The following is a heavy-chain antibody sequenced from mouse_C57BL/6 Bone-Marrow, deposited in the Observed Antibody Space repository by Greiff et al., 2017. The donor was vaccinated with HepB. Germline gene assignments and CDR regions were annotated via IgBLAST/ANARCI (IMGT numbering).Heavy chain of an antibody. D-gene: IGHD1-1*01. V-gene: IGHV5-4*01. J-gene: IGHJ1*03. CDR1: GFTFSSYA. CDR2: ISDGGSYT. Sequence: EVQVVESGGGLVKPGGSLKLSCAASGFTFSSYAMSWVRQTPEKRLEWVATISDGGSYTYYPDNVKGRFTISRDNAKNNLYLQMSHLKSEDTAMYYCARDPGYYGSSWSYWYFDVWGTGTTVTVSS. CDR3: ARDPGYYGSSWSYWYFDV.